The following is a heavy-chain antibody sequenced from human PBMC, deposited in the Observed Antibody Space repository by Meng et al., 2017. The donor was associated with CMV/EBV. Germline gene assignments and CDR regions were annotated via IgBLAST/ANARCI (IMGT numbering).Heavy chain of an antibody. CDR3: ASRSYFYYYYGMDV. V-gene: IGHV3-53*01. CDR2: IYSGGST. J-gene: IGHJ6*02. CDR1: GGSISSSSYY. D-gene: IGHD1-26*01. Sequence: ETLSLTCTVSGGSISSSSYYWGWVRQAPGKGLEWVSVIYSGGSTYYADSVKGRFTISRDNSKNTLYLQMNSLRAEDTAVYYCASRSYFYYYYGMDVWGQGTTVTVSS.